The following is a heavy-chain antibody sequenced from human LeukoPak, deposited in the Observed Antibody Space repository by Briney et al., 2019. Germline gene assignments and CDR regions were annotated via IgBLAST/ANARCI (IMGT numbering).Heavy chain of an antibody. D-gene: IGHD7-27*01. CDR1: GFTFSDYY. CDR3: ARDRAWGSYDC. CDR2: ISGSGRTI. V-gene: IGHV3-11*01. Sequence: GGSLRLSCAASGFTFSDYYMSWIRQAPGKGLEWVSYISGSGRTIYYAASVKGRFTISRDNAKNSLYLQMNSLRAEDTAIYFCARDRAWGSYDCWGQGTLVIVSS. J-gene: IGHJ4*02.